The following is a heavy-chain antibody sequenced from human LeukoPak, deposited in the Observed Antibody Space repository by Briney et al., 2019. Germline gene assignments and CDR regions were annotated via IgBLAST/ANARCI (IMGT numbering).Heavy chain of an antibody. J-gene: IGHJ4*02. CDR3: AKDRRPNNYYASGSDY. Sequence: GGSLRLSCAASGFTFSTYGMHWVRQAPGKGLEWVAVISYDGSNKYYADSAKGRFTISRDNSNNTLYMQMNSLRAEDTAVYYCAKDRRPNNYYASGSDYWGQGTLVTVSS. V-gene: IGHV3-30*18. CDR2: ISYDGSNK. D-gene: IGHD3-10*01. CDR1: GFTFSTYG.